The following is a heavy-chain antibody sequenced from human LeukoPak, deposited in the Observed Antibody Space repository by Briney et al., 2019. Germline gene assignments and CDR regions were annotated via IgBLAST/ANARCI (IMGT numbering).Heavy chain of an antibody. V-gene: IGHV1-2*06. J-gene: IGHJ5*02. CDR1: GYTFTGYY. D-gene: IGHD2-2*01. Sequence: ASVTVSCTASGYTFTGYYMHWVRQAPGQGLEWMGRINPNSGGTNYAQKFQGRVTMTRNTSISTAYMELTRLRSDDTAVYYCAREVGVVAHQGGWFDPWGQGTLVTVSS. CDR3: AREVGVVAHQGGWFDP. CDR2: INPNSGGT.